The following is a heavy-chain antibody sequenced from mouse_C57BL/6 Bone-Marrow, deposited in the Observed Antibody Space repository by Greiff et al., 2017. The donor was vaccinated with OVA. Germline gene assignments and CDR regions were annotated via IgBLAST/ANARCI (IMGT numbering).Heavy chain of an antibody. Sequence: DVKLVESGGGLVKPGGSLKLSCAASGFTFSSYAMSWVRQTPEKRLEWVATISDGGSYTYYPDNVKGRFTISRDNAKNNLYLQMSHLKSEDTAMYYCARDHYDGYFDYWGQGTTLTVSS. V-gene: IGHV5-4*01. CDR3: ARDHYDGYFDY. CDR1: GFTFSSYA. J-gene: IGHJ2*01. CDR2: ISDGGSYT. D-gene: IGHD2-4*01.